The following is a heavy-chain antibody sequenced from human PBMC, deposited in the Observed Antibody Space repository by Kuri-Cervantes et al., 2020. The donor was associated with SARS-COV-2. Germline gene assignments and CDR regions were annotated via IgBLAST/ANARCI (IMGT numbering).Heavy chain of an antibody. D-gene: IGHD7-27*01. CDR3: ARPTGDQGAFDI. Sequence: LRLSCTVSGGSISSHYWSWIRQPPGKGLEWIGYIYYSGSTYYNPSLKSRVTISVDTSKNQFSLKLSSVTAADTAVYYCARPTGDQGAFDIWGLGTMVTVSS. V-gene: IGHV4-30-4*08. CDR1: GGSISSHY. CDR2: IYYSGST. J-gene: IGHJ3*02.